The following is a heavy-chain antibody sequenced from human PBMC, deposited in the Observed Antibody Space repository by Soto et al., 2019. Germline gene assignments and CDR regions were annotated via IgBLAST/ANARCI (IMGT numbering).Heavy chain of an antibody. Sequence: PGGSLRLSCAASGFTFSDYYMSWIRQAPGKGLEWVSYISSSGSTIYYADSVKGRFTISRDNAKNSLYLQMNSLRAEDTAVYYCARDKAYQLERRIGGYYFDYWGQGTLVTVSS. D-gene: IGHD1-1*01. CDR2: ISSSGSTI. CDR3: ARDKAYQLERRIGGYYFDY. J-gene: IGHJ4*02. V-gene: IGHV3-11*01. CDR1: GFTFSDYY.